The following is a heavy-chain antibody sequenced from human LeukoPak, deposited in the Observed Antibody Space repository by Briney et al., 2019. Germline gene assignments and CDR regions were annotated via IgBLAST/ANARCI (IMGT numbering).Heavy chain of an antibody. CDR2: IWYDGSNK. CDR1: GFTFSSYG. V-gene: IGHV3-33*01. J-gene: IGHJ4*02. CDR3: ARMLLGYCSSTSCPFFDY. D-gene: IGHD2-2*01. Sequence: GRSLRLSCAASGFTFSSYGMHWVRQAPGKGLEWVAVIWYDGSNKYYADSVKGRFTISRDNSKNTLYLQMNSLRAEDTAVYYCARMLLGYCSSTSCPFFDYWGQGTLVTVSS.